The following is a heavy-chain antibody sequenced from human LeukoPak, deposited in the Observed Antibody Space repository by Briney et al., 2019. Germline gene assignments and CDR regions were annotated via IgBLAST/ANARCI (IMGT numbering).Heavy chain of an antibody. Sequence: GGSLRLSCAASGFTFSSYAMSWVRQAPGKELEWVSAISGSGGSTYYADSVKGRFTISRDNSKNTLYLQMNSLRAEDTAVYYCAKLITMVRGVIIPDAFDIWGQGTMVTVSS. D-gene: IGHD3-10*01. CDR2: ISGSGGST. CDR3: AKLITMVRGVIIPDAFDI. J-gene: IGHJ3*02. V-gene: IGHV3-23*01. CDR1: GFTFSSYA.